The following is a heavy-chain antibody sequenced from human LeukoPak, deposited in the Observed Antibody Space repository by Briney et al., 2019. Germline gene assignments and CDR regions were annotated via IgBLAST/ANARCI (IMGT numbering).Heavy chain of an antibody. V-gene: IGHV1-69*13. CDR3: ARELRYFDWLLSTNAYYYYYMDV. D-gene: IGHD3-9*01. CDR2: IIPIFGTA. J-gene: IGHJ6*03. Sequence: ASVKVSCKASGGTFSSYAISWVRQAPGQGLEWMGGIIPIFGTANYAQKFQGRVTITADESTSTAYMELSSLRSEDTAVYYCARELRYFDWLLSTNAYYYYYMDVWGKGTTVTISS. CDR1: GGTFSSYA.